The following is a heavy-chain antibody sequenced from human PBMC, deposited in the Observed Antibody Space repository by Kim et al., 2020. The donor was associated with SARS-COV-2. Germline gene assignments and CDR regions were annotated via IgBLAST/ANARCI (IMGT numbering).Heavy chain of an antibody. CDR1: GFTFSSYA. D-gene: IGHD1-26*01. CDR3: AKDYRLGATNYYYGMDV. Sequence: GGSLRLSCAASGFTFSSYAMSWVRQAPGKGLEWVSAISGSGGSTYYADSVKGRFTISRDNSKNTLYLQMNSLRAEDTAVYYCAKDYRLGATNYYYGMDVWGQGTTVTVSS. CDR2: ISGSGGST. V-gene: IGHV3-23*01. J-gene: IGHJ6*02.